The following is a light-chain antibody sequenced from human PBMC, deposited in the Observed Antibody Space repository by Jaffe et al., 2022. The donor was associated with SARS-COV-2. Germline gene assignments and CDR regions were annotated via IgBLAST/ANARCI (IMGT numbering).Light chain of an antibody. CDR3: AAWDDSLNGGV. CDR1: SSNIGSNT. Sequence: QSVLTQPPSASGTPGQRVTISCSGSSSNIGSNTVNWYQQLPGAAPKLVIYSDDQRPSGVPARFSGSKSGTSASLAISGLQSEDEAEYYCAAWDDSLNGGVFGGGTKLTVL. J-gene: IGLJ3*02. V-gene: IGLV1-44*01. CDR2: SDD.